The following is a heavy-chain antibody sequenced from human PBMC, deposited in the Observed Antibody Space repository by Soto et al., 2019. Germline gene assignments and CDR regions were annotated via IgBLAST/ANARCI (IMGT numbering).Heavy chain of an antibody. CDR3: AKLHSAYASGYFEY. CDR2: ISGSGGGT. V-gene: IGHV3-23*01. D-gene: IGHD5-12*01. CDR1: GFTFRSYA. J-gene: IGHJ4*02. Sequence: TGGSLRLSCAASGFTFRSYAMNWVRQAPGKGLEWVSAISGSGGGTYYADSVKGRFTISRDNSKNTLYLQVNSLRAEDTAVYYCAKLHSAYASGYFEYWGQGTLVTVSS.